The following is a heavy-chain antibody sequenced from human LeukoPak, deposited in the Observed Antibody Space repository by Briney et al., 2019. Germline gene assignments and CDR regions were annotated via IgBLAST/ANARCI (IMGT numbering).Heavy chain of an antibody. V-gene: IGHV1-18*01. Sequence: GASVKDSCKASVYTFTSYRISWVRQAPGRGLEWMGWISSYNGNPNYAQKLQGRVTMSTDTSTCTAYMELRSLRSDDTAVYYCARRVAVARRDAFDIWGQGTMVTVSS. D-gene: IGHD6-19*01. CDR1: VYTFTSYR. J-gene: IGHJ3*02. CDR2: ISSYNGNP. CDR3: ARRVAVARRDAFDI.